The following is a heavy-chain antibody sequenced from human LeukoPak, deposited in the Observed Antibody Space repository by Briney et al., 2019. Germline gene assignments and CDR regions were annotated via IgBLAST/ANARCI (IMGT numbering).Heavy chain of an antibody. J-gene: IGHJ5*02. CDR2: IYPGDSDT. CDR1: GYSFTSYW. D-gene: IGHD2-2*01. Sequence: GESLKISCKGSGYSFTSYWIGWVRQMPGKGLEWMGIIYPGDSDTRYSPSFQGQVTISADKSISTAYLQWSSLKASDTAMYYCARKSGACSTSCYSDWFDPWGQGTLVTVSS. V-gene: IGHV5-51*01. CDR3: ARKSGACSTSCYSDWFDP.